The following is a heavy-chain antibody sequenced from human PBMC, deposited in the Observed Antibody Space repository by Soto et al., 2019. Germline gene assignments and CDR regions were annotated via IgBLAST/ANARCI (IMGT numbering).Heavy chain of an antibody. J-gene: IGHJ6*03. Sequence: EVQLVESGGGLVQPGGSLRLSCAASGFTFSSYWMSWVRQAPGKGLEWVANIKQDGSEKYYVDSVKGRFTISRDNAKNSLYLQMNTLTAEYTAVYYCARARNSNYYYYMDVWGKGTTVTVSS. CDR1: GFTFSSYW. D-gene: IGHD4-4*01. CDR3: ARARNSNYYYYMDV. CDR2: IKQDGSEK. V-gene: IGHV3-7*01.